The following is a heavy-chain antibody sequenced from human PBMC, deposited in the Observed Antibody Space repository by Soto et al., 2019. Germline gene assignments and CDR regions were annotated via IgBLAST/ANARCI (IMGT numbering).Heavy chain of an antibody. J-gene: IGHJ4*02. CDR3: ARTLGPQVTGYVDSDYRWTIDQ. CDR1: GGSVSSNSYS. V-gene: IGHV4-39*01. CDR2: IYSSENT. D-gene: IGHD4-4*01. Sequence: PSETLSLTCTVSGGSVSSNSYSWGWIRQSPGKGLEWIGTIYSSENTHYNPSLLSRVTISVDTSMNEFSLRLSSVTAADTGVYFCARTLGPQVTGYVDSDYRWTIDQWGQGTLVTVSS.